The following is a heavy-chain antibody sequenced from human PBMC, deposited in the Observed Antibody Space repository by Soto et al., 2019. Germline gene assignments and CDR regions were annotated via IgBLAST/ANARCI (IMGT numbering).Heavy chain of an antibody. Sequence: SETLSLTCTVSGGSISSSSYYWGWIRQPPGKGLEWIGSIYYSGSTYYNPSLKSRVTISVDTSKNQFSLKLSSVTAADTAVYYCARIAHPLRANWFDPWGQGTLVTVPQ. J-gene: IGHJ5*02. V-gene: IGHV4-39*01. CDR3: ARIAHPLRANWFDP. D-gene: IGHD6-6*01. CDR2: IYYSGST. CDR1: GGSISSSSYY.